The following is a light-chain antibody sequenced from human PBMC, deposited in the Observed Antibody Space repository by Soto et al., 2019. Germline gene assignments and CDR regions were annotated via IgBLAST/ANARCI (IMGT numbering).Light chain of an antibody. Sequence: EIVMTQSPATLSVSPGERATLSCRASQSVSNNLAWYQQKPGQAPSLLIFDASTRATGISPRFSGSGSGTDFSLTIRRLEPDDFAVYYCQKYGNFWTFGQGTKVDIK. V-gene: IGKV3-15*01. CDR1: QSVSNN. CDR3: QKYGNFWT. CDR2: DAS. J-gene: IGKJ1*01.